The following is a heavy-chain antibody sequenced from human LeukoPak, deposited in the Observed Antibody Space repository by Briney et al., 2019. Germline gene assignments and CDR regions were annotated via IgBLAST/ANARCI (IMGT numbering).Heavy chain of an antibody. D-gene: IGHD4-11*01. CDR3: ARGTVGGKDYFYMDV. Sequence: ASVKVSCKTSGYTFTSYGINWVRQAPGQGLEWMGWISGINGNTNLAQKMQGGVTLTTDSSTRTGYMELRSLRSDDTAVYYCARGTVGGKDYFYMDVWGKGTTVTVSS. CDR2: ISGINGNT. J-gene: IGHJ6*03. V-gene: IGHV1-18*01. CDR1: GYTFTSYG.